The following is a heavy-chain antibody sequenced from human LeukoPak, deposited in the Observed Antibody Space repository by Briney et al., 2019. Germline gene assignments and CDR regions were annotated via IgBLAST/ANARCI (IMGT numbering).Heavy chain of an antibody. J-gene: IGHJ4*02. V-gene: IGHV4-34*01. CDR2: INHSGST. D-gene: IGHD2-21*02. Sequence: SETLSLTCAVYGGSFSGYYWSWIRQPPGKGLEWIGEINHSGSTNYNPSLKSRVTISVDTSKNQFSLKLSSVTAADTAVYYCARGPPHIVVVTAISYWGQGTLVTVSS. CDR1: GGSFSGYY. CDR3: ARGPPHIVVVTAISY.